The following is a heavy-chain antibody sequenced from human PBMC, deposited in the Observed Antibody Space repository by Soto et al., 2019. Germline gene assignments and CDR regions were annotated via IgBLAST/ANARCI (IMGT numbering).Heavy chain of an antibody. J-gene: IGHJ3*02. D-gene: IGHD2-21*02. CDR3: ARETIVVVTAIRTGNAFDI. CDR2: IYNSGST. Sequence: QVQLQESGPGLVKPSQTLSLTCTVSGGSISSGDYYWSWIRQPPGKGLEWIGYIYNSGSTYYNPSLKSGVTISVDTSKNRFSLKLSSVTAAGTAVYYCARETIVVVTAIRTGNAFDIWGQGTMVTVSS. V-gene: IGHV4-30-4*01. CDR1: GGSISSGDYY.